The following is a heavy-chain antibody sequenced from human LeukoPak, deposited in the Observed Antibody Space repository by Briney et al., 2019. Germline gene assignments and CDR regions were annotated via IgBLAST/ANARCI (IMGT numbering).Heavy chain of an antibody. D-gene: IGHD5-12*01. CDR2: IYYSGST. V-gene: IGHV4-59*01. Sequence: PSETLSLTCTVSGGSISSYYWSWIRQPPGKGLEWIGYIYYSGSTNNNPSLKSRVTISVDTSKNQFSLKLSSVTAADTAAYYCARGPYSGYEFDYWGQGTLVTVSS. CDR1: GGSISSYY. J-gene: IGHJ4*02. CDR3: ARGPYSGYEFDY.